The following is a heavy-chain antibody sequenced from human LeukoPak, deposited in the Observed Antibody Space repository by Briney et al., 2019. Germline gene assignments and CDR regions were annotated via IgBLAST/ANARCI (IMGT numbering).Heavy chain of an antibody. V-gene: IGHV3-30*02. CDR3: AKDSWEVLRAFDI. D-gene: IGHD2-15*01. CDR1: GFTFSSYG. CDR2: IRYDGSNK. J-gene: IGHJ3*02. Sequence: GGSLRLSCAASGFTFSSYGMHWVRQAPGKGLEWVAFIRYDGSNKYYADSVKGRFTISRDNSKNTLYLQMNSLRAEDTAVYYCAKDSWEVLRAFDIWGQGTMVTVSS.